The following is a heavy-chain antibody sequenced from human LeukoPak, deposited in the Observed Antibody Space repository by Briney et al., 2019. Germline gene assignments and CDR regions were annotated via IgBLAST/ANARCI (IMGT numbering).Heavy chain of an antibody. V-gene: IGHV1-69*13. Sequence: SVKVSCKASGGTFSSYAISWVRQAPGQGLECMGGIIPIFGTAKYAQKFQGRVTITADESTSTAYMELSSLRSEDTAVYYCARASIVATISYYYYGMDVWGKGTTVTVSS. CDR3: ARASIVATISYYYYGMDV. CDR1: GGTFSSYA. CDR2: IIPIFGTA. J-gene: IGHJ6*04. D-gene: IGHD5-12*01.